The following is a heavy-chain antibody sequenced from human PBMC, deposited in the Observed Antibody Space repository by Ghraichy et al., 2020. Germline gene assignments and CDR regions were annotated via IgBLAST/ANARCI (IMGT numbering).Heavy chain of an antibody. J-gene: IGHJ4*02. CDR3: VGDCSSVVSSGYCFAY. V-gene: IGHV3-7*01. D-gene: IGHD3-22*01. CDR1: GFTSSTYRW. Sequence: GGSLRLSCVASGFTSSTYRWMSWGRQAPGKGLEWGANINQDGSGKYYVESVKGRFTISRDNAKNSLSLQMNSLRAEDTAVYYCVGDCSSVVSSGYCFAYWGQGTLVTVSP. CDR2: INQDGSGK.